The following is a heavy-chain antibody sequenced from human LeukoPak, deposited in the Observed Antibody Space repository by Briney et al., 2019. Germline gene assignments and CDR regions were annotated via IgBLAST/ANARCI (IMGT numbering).Heavy chain of an antibody. Sequence: GASVKVSCKASGYTFTSYGISWVRQAPGQGLEWMGWISAYNGNTKYAQNLQGRVTMTTDTSTSTAYMELRSLRSDDTAVYYCARVAWGTAMVTGEPDYWGQGTLVTVSS. V-gene: IGHV1-18*01. CDR1: GYTFTSYG. CDR3: ARVAWGTAMVTGEPDY. D-gene: IGHD5-18*01. J-gene: IGHJ4*02. CDR2: ISAYNGNT.